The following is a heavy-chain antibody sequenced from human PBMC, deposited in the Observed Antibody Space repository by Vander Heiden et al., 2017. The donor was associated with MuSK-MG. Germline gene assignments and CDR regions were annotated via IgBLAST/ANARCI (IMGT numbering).Heavy chain of an antibody. CDR3: ASADRSTFDY. D-gene: IGHD2-15*01. Sequence: QVQLVQSGPEVKKPGSSVKVSCKTSGGTFSSSAISWVRQAPGQGLEWMGRIIPMSNIGNSAQKFQDRVTITADKSTSTAYMELRSLRSEDTAFYYCASADRSTFDYWGQGTLVTVSS. J-gene: IGHJ4*02. V-gene: IGHV1-69*04. CDR1: GGTFSSSA. CDR2: IIPMSNIG.